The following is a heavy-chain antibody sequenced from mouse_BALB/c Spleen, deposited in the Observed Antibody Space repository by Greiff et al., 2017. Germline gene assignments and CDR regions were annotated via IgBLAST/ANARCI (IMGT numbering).Heavy chain of an antibody. CDR3: ARRGHYYGSSSFAY. CDR1: GYTFTDYN. Sequence: EVQLQQSGPELVKPGASVKIPCKASGYTFTDYNMDWVKQSHGKSLEWIGDINPNNGGTIYNQKFKGKATLTVDKSSSTAYMELRSLTSEDTAVYYCARRGHYYGSSSFAYGGQGTLVTVSA. J-gene: IGHJ3*01. D-gene: IGHD1-1*01. CDR2: INPNNGGT. V-gene: IGHV1-18*01.